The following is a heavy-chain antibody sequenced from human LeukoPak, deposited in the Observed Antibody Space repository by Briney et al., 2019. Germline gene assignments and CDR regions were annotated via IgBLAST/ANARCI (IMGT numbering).Heavy chain of an antibody. J-gene: IGHJ6*03. V-gene: IGHV1-2*02. CDR1: GYTFTGYY. CDR3: ARDQHIVVVPAAIGYYYYYMDV. D-gene: IGHD2-2*02. Sequence: ASVKVSCKASGYTFTGYYMHWVRQAPGQGLEWMGWINPNSGGTNYAQKFQGRVTMTRDTSISTAYIELSRLRSDDTAVYYCARDQHIVVVPAAIGYYYYYMDVWGKGTTVTVSS. CDR2: INPNSGGT.